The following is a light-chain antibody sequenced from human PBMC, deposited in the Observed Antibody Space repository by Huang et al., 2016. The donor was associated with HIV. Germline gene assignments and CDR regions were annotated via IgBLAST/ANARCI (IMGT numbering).Light chain of an antibody. Sequence: DIVMTQSPLSLPVTPGEPASISCGSSQTILHIKGYNYLDWYLQKPGHSPQLLIYLGSNRAPGVPDRFSGSGSGTDFTLKISKVEAEDVGVYYCMQALQTPRTFGQGTKVEIK. V-gene: IGKV2-28*01. CDR3: MQALQTPRT. CDR2: LGS. CDR1: QTILHIKGYNY. J-gene: IGKJ1*01.